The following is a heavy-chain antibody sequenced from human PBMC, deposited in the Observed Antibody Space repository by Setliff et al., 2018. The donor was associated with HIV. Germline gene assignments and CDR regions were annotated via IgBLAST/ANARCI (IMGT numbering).Heavy chain of an antibody. CDR3: GRVAGYCAPSRCYGYNAFDI. Sequence: SETLSLTCTVSGGSVSTSSYSWGWIRQPPEKGMEWIGTIYHTGKTYYNSSLNSRFTIAVDTSKDQFSLNLSTVTAADTAVYYCGRVAGYCAPSRCYGYNAFDIWGPGTMFTVSS. CDR1: GGSVSTSSYS. CDR2: IYHTGKT. V-gene: IGHV4-39*01. D-gene: IGHD2-15*01. J-gene: IGHJ3*02.